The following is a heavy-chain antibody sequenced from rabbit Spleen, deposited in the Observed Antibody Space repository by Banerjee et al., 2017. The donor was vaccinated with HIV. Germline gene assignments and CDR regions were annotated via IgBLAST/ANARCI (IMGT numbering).Heavy chain of an antibody. CDR2: IDPIFGNT. V-gene: IGHV1S7*01. D-gene: IGHD1-1*01. Sequence: QLEESGGRLVQPGGSLTLSCKAFGFTISGYWMNWVRQAPGKGLEWIGIIDPIFGNTYYASWVNGRFSISSHNAQNTLYLQLNSLTAADTATYFCVRARPYPFVLWGPGTLVTVS. J-gene: IGHJ4*01. CDR1: GFTISGYW. CDR3: VRARPYPFVL.